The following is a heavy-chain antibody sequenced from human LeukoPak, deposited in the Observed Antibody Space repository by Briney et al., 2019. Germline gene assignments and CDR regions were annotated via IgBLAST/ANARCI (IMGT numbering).Heavy chain of an antibody. CDR3: ARGHYIWGTYRQYFDY. V-gene: IGHV4-59*11. CDR2: MYYSGST. Sequence: SETLSLTCTVSGGSISSHYWNWIRQPPGKGLEWVEYMYYSGSTSYNPSLMSRVTISVDTSKYQCSLKLSSVTAADTAVYYCARGHYIWGTYRQYFDYWGQGTLVTVSS. D-gene: IGHD3-16*02. CDR1: GGSISSHY. J-gene: IGHJ4*02.